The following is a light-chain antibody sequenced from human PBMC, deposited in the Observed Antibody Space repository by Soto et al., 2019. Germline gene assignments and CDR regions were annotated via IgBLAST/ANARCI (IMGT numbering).Light chain of an antibody. V-gene: IGKV1-5*01. CDR2: DAS. Sequence: DIQMTQSPSTLSASVGDSVTITCRASQSISSWLAWYQQKPGKAPKLLIYDASSLESGVPSRFSCGGSGTEFTLAISSLQPDDFATYYCQQYNSYWTFGLGTKV. J-gene: IGKJ1*01. CDR1: QSISSW. CDR3: QQYNSYWT.